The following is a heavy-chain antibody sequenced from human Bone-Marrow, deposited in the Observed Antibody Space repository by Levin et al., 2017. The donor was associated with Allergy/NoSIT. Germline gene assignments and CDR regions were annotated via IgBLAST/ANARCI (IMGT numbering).Heavy chain of an antibody. V-gene: IGHV1-3*01. J-gene: IGHJ4*02. CDR2: INAGNGMT. CDR1: GANFVSYS. D-gene: IGHD3-3*01. CDR3: ARGAVFGVIFYDH. Sequence: GESLKISCKASGANFVSYSMHWVRQAPGQRPEWMARINAGNGMTQYSEHFQDRLTITRDTSASTVYMELRSLTSEDTAVYYCARGAVFGVIFYDHWGRGTLVTVSS.